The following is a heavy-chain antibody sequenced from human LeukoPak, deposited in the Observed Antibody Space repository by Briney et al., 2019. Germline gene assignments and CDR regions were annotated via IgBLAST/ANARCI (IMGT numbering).Heavy chain of an antibody. CDR2: INSDGSST. Sequence: TGGSLRLSCAASGFTFSSYWMHWVRQAPGKGLVWVSRINSDGSSTSYADSVKGRFTISRDNAKNTLYLQMNSLRAEDTAVYYCATGMTTVTTFYFDYWGQGTLVTVSS. D-gene: IGHD4-17*01. CDR3: ATGMTTVTTFYFDY. V-gene: IGHV3-74*01. J-gene: IGHJ4*02. CDR1: GFTFSSYW.